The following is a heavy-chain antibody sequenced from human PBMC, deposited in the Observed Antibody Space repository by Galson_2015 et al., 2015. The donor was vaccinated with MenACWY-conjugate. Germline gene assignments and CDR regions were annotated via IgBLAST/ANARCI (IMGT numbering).Heavy chain of an antibody. D-gene: IGHD6-25*01. V-gene: IGHV3-23*01. Sequence: FYADSVKGRFTISRDNSKNTPYLEMNSLRAEDTAVYYCAKDLSAKGYYYYGMDVWGQGTTVTVSS. CDR3: AKDLSAKGYYYYGMDV. J-gene: IGHJ6*02.